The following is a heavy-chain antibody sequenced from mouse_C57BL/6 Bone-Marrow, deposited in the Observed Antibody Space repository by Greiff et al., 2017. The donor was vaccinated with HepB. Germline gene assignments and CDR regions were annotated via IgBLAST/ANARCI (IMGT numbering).Heavy chain of an antibody. Sequence: QVQLQQSGPELVKPGASVKISCKASGYSFTSYYIHWVKQRPGQGLEWIGWIYPGSGNTKYNEKFKGKATLTADTSSSTAYMQLSSLTSEDSAVYYGARPYDYDVPYYFDYWGQGTTLTVSS. J-gene: IGHJ2*01. CDR1: GYSFTSYY. CDR3: ARPYDYDVPYYFDY. D-gene: IGHD2-4*01. CDR2: IYPGSGNT. V-gene: IGHV1-66*01.